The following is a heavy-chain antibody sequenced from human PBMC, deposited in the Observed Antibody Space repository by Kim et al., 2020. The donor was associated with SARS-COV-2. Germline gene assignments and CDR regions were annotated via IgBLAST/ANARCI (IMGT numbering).Heavy chain of an antibody. CDR2: SNI. V-gene: IGHV3-48*02. J-gene: IGHJ4*02. CDR3: ARSGNFRVDY. Sequence: SNIYYADSVKGRFTISRDNAKNSVYLQMNSLRDEDTAVYYCARSGNFRVDYWGQGTLVTVSS.